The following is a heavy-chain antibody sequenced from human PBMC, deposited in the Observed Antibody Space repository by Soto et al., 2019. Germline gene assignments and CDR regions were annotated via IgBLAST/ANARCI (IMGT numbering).Heavy chain of an antibody. Sequence: PGVSLRHSCAAAGLICSSYAMSWVRQAPGKGLEWVPAISGSGTTAYYADSVKGRFTFSRDNSKKTMYLQMNSLRAEDTAVYYCAKTTDGWFSAFEIWGQGTMVTVSS. CDR2: ISGSGTTA. CDR3: AKTTDGWFSAFEI. D-gene: IGHD6-19*01. V-gene: IGHV3-23*01. CDR1: GLICSSYA. J-gene: IGHJ3*02.